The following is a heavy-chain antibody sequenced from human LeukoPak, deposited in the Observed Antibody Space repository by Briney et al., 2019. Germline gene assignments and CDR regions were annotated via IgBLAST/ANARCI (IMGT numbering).Heavy chain of an antibody. J-gene: IGHJ5*02. CDR3: ARGRGRIYGDYL. CDR2: MNPNSGNT. Sequence: ASVKASCKASGYTFTSYDINWVRQATGQGLEWVGWMNPNSGNTGYAQKFQGRVTMTRNTSISTAYMELSSLRSEDTAVYYCARGRGRIYGDYLWGQGTLVTVSS. CDR1: GYTFTSYD. V-gene: IGHV1-8*01. D-gene: IGHD4-17*01.